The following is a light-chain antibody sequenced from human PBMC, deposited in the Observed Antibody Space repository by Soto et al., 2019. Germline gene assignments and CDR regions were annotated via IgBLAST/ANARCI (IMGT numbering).Light chain of an antibody. CDR1: SSDIGGYKY. CDR2: DVN. CDR3: CSYTSSTSLI. Sequence: QSVLTQPASVSGSPGQSITISCTGTSSDIGGYKYVSWYQQHPGKVPKLLIYDVNNRPSGVSDRFSGSKSGNTASLTISGLQAEDEAEYYCCSYTSSTSLIFGGGTNLTVL. V-gene: IGLV2-14*03. J-gene: IGLJ2*01.